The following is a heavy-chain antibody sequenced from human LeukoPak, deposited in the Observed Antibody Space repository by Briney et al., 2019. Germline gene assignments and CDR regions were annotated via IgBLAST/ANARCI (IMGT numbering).Heavy chain of an antibody. J-gene: IGHJ4*02. Sequence: SETLSLTCTVSGGSISSSSYYWGWIRQPPGKGLEWIGSIYYSGSTYYNPSLKSRVTISVDTSKNQFSLKLSSVTAADTAVYYCARESPLITHSSGWYGYFDYWGQGTLVTVSS. V-gene: IGHV4-39*02. D-gene: IGHD6-19*01. CDR1: GGSISSSSYY. CDR2: IYYSGST. CDR3: ARESPLITHSSGWYGYFDY.